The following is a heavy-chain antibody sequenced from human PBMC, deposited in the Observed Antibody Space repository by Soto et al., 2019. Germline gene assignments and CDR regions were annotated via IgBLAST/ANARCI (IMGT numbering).Heavy chain of an antibody. V-gene: IGHV1-46*01. D-gene: IGHD3-10*01. CDR1: GYTFTSYY. J-gene: IGHJ4*02. CDR3: ASGSPRDGPPY. CDR2: INPSGGST. Sequence: QVQLVQSGAEVKKPGASVKVSCKASGYTFTSYYMHWVRQAPGQGLEWMGIINPSGGSTSYAQKYQGRVTMTRDTSTSTVYMELSSLRSEDTAVYYCASGSPRDGPPYWGQGTLVTVSS.